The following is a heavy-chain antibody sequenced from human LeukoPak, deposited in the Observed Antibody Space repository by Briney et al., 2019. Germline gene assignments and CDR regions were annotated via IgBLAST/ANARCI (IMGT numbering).Heavy chain of an antibody. CDR3: AKDRYRQLALDY. J-gene: IGHJ4*02. CDR2: IRYDGSDE. Sequence: PGGSLRLSCAASGFTFSSYGMHWVRQAPGKGLEWVAFIRYDGSDEYYADSVKGRFTVSRDNSKNTLYLQMNSLRAEDTTVYYCAKDRYRQLALDYWGQGTLVTVSS. D-gene: IGHD2-2*02. CDR1: GFTFSSYG. V-gene: IGHV3-30*02.